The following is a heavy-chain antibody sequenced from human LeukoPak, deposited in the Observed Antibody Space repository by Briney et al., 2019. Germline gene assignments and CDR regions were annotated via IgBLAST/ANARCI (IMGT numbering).Heavy chain of an antibody. J-gene: IGHJ5*02. CDR3: AKTLAGTGWFDP. Sequence: QPGGSLRLSCAASGFTFSSYGMSWVRQAPGKGLEWVSAISGSGGSTHYADSVKGRFTISRDNSKNTLYLQMNSLRAEDTAVYYCAKTLAGTGWFDPWGQGTLVTVSS. CDR1: GFTFSSYG. D-gene: IGHD6-19*01. CDR2: ISGSGGST. V-gene: IGHV3-23*01.